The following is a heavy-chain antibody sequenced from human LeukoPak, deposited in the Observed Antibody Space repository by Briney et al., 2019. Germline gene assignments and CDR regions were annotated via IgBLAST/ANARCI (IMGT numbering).Heavy chain of an antibody. V-gene: IGHV4-34*01. CDR3: ARASRNWSDP. Sequence: SETLSLTCAVYGGSFSGYYWSWIRQPPGKGLEWIGEINHSGSTNYNPSLKSRVTISVDTSKNQFSLKLSSVTAADTAVYYCARASRNWSDPRGQGTLVTVSS. J-gene: IGHJ5*02. CDR2: INHSGST. CDR1: GGSFSGYY.